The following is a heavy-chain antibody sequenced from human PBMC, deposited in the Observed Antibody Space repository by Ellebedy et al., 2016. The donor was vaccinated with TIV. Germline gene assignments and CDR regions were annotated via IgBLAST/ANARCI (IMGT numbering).Heavy chain of an antibody. Sequence: MPSEILSLTCTVSGGSISSGGYYWSWIRQHPGKGLEWIGYIYYSGSTYYNPSLKSRVTISVDTSKNQFSLKLSSVTAADTAVYYCAREVTMVRGVLGVYGMDVWGQGTTVTVSS. J-gene: IGHJ6*02. V-gene: IGHV4-31*03. CDR2: IYYSGST. CDR1: GGSISSGGYY. CDR3: AREVTMVRGVLGVYGMDV. D-gene: IGHD3-10*01.